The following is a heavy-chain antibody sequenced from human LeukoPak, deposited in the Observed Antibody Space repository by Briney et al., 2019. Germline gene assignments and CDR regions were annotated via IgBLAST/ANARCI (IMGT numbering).Heavy chain of an antibody. J-gene: IGHJ6*03. CDR2: ISSSGSTI. CDR3: ASTSLYPYYYYYYMDV. Sequence: GGSLRLSCAASGFTFSDFYMSWIRQAPGKGLEWVSYISSSGSTIYYADTVKGRFTISRDNAKNSLYLQMNSLRAEDTAVYYCASTSLYPYYYYYYMDVWGKGTTVTVSS. V-gene: IGHV3-11*01. D-gene: IGHD2-2*01. CDR1: GFTFSDFY.